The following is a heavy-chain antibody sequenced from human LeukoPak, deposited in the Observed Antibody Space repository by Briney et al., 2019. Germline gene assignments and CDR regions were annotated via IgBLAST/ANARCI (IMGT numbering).Heavy chain of an antibody. J-gene: IGHJ4*02. D-gene: IGHD3-16*01. CDR1: GYTFTSYG. CDR3: ARDQGYVWGSYGVPSDY. V-gene: IGHV1-18*01. Sequence: GASVKVSCKASGYTFTSYGISWVRQAPGQGLEWMGWISAYNGNTNYAQKLQGRVTMTTDTSTSTAYMELRSLRSDDTAVYYCARDQGYVWGSYGVPSDYWGQGTLVTVSS. CDR2: ISAYNGNT.